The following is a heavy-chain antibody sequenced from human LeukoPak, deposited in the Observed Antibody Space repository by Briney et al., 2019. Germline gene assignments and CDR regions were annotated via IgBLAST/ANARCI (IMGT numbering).Heavy chain of an antibody. Sequence: PSETLSLTCAVYGGSFSGYYWSWIRQPPGEGLEWIGQINHSGSTNYNPSLKSRVTISVDTSKNQFSLKLSSVTAADTAVYYCARGTRRDGYASLNWFDPWGQGTLVTVSS. CDR2: INHSGST. V-gene: IGHV4-34*01. D-gene: IGHD5-24*01. CDR1: GGSFSGYY. CDR3: ARGTRRDGYASLNWFDP. J-gene: IGHJ5*02.